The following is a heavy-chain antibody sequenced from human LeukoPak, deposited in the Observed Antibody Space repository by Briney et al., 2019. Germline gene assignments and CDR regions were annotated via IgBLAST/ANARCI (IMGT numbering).Heavy chain of an antibody. J-gene: IGHJ4*02. CDR1: GFTFSSYG. CDR3: AKDAHYYASSGYYYANNY. CDR2: IRYDGSNK. D-gene: IGHD3-22*01. Sequence: GESLRLSCATSGFTFSSYGMHWVRQAPGKGLEWVAFIRYDGSNKYYADSVKGRFTISRDNSKNTLYLQMNSLRAEDTAVYYCAKDAHYYASSGYYYANNYWGQGTLVIVSS. V-gene: IGHV3-30*02.